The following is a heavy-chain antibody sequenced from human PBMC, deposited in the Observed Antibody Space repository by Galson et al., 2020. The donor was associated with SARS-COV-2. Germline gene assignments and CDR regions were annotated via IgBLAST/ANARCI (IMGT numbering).Heavy chain of an antibody. J-gene: IGHJ4*02. CDR3: PSSSSWSDEADY. CDR1: GGSFSGYY. D-gene: IGHD6-13*01. V-gene: IGHV4-34*01. CDR2: INHSGST. Sequence: SETLSLTCAVYGGSFSGYYWSWIRQPPGKGLEWIGEINHSGSTNYNPSLKSRVTISVDTPKNQFSLKLGSVTAADTAVYYCPSSSSWSDEADYWGQGTLVTVSS.